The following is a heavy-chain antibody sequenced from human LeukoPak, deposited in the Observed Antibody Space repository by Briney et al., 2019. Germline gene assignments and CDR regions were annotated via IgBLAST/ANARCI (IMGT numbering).Heavy chain of an antibody. D-gene: IGHD6-13*01. Sequence: SQTLSLTCTVSGGSISSYYWSWIRQPPGKGLEWIGYIYYSGTTNYNPSLKSRVTISVDTSKNQFSLKLSSVTAADTAVYYCARGVYIAAAQYGYWGRGTLVTVSS. J-gene: IGHJ4*02. CDR1: GGSISSYY. CDR2: IYYSGTT. CDR3: ARGVYIAAAQYGY. V-gene: IGHV4-59*01.